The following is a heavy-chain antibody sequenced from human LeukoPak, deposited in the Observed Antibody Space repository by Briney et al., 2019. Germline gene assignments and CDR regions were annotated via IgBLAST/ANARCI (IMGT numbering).Heavy chain of an antibody. D-gene: IGHD5-18*01. J-gene: IGHJ6*02. CDR3: ARTQRGDSYGYYYYGMDV. V-gene: IGHV4-61*05. CDR2: IYYSGST. Sequence: SETLSLTCTVSGGSISSSSYYWSWIRQPPGKGLEWIGYIYYSGSTNYNPSLKSRVTISVDTSKNQFSLKLSSVTAADTAVYYCARTQRGDSYGYYYYGMDVWGQGTTVTVSS. CDR1: GGSISSSSYY.